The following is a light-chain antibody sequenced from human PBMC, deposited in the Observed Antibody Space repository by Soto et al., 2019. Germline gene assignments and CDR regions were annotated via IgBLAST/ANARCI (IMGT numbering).Light chain of an antibody. CDR3: SSFAGSNTYIV. V-gene: IGLV2-8*01. CDR2: EVT. Sequence: QSALTQPPSASGSPGQSVTISCTGPRSDIGGDNYVSWYHQKPGKAPKLIIYEVTERPSGVPGRFSASKSGDTASLTVTGLRAEDEGVYYCSSFAGSNTYIVFGGGTQLTVL. J-gene: IGLJ2*01. CDR1: RSDIGGDNY.